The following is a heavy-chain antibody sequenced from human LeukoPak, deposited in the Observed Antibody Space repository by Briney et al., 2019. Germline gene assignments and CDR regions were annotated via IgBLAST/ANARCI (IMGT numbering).Heavy chain of an antibody. J-gene: IGHJ6*03. CDR1: GGSISSYY. CDR2: IYYSGST. V-gene: IGHV4-59*01. Sequence: PSETLSLTCTVSGGSISSYYWSWIRQPPGKGLEWIGCIYYSGSTNYNPSLKSRVTISVDTSKNQFSLKLSSVTAADTAVYYCARGTGYSYGYSPYYYYYMDVWGKGTTVTISS. CDR3: ARGTGYSYGYSPYYYYYMDV. D-gene: IGHD5-18*01.